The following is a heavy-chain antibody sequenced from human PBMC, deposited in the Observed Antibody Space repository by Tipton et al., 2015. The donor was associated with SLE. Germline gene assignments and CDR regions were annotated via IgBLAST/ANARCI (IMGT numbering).Heavy chain of an antibody. Sequence: TLSLTCAVSGYSIGSGYYWGWIRQPPGKGLEWIGEIHHSGSTHYNPSLKSRITMSMDTSKNQFSLKLSSVTAADMAVYYCAPRGGVWGRGTTVTVSS. D-gene: IGHD3-16*01. J-gene: IGHJ6*04. CDR3: APRGGV. V-gene: IGHV4-38-2*01. CDR2: IHHSGST. CDR1: GYSIGSGYY.